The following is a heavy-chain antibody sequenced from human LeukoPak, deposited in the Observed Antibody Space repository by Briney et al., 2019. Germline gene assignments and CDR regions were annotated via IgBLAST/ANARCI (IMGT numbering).Heavy chain of an antibody. CDR1: GFSLTTSGEG. Sequence: SGPTLVNPTQTLTLTCTFSGFSLTTSGEGVGWIRQPPGKALEWLALLYWHDDERFNPSLKTRLTLTKDTSKNQVVLTMTNMDPADTGTYYCVHTPFWNGNYDFDYWGQGALVTVSS. D-gene: IGHD3-3*01. J-gene: IGHJ4*02. CDR2: LYWHDDE. V-gene: IGHV2-5*04. CDR3: VHTPFWNGNYDFDY.